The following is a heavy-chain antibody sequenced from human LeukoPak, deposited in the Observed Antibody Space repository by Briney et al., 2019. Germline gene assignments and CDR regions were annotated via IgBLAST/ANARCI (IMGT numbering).Heavy chain of an antibody. CDR3: AKDGAVAGTAFFDY. Sequence: PGGSLRLSCAASGFTFSSYAMHWVRQAPGKGLEWVAFIRYDGSNKYYADSVKGRFTISRDNSKNTLYLQMNSLRAEDTAVYYCAKDGAVAGTAFFDYWGQGTLVTVSS. CDR2: IRYDGSNK. CDR1: GFTFSSYA. V-gene: IGHV3-30*02. J-gene: IGHJ4*02. D-gene: IGHD6-19*01.